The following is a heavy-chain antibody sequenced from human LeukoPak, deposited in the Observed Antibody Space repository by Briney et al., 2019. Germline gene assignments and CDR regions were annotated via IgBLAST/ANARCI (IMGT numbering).Heavy chain of an antibody. CDR1: GGSFNGYC. Sequence: PSETLSLTCAVYGGSFNGYCWSWIRQPPGKGMEWIGEISHTGSTSYNPSLKSRGSTSKDTSKNQFSLKLTSVTAADSAVYYCARRKADGYDAYWGQGTLVTVSS. CDR3: ARRKADGYDAY. J-gene: IGHJ4*02. D-gene: IGHD5-24*01. V-gene: IGHV4-34*01. CDR2: ISHTGST.